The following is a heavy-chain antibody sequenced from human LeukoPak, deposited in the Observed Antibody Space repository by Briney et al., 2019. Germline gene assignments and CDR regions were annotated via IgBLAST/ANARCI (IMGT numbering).Heavy chain of an antibody. J-gene: IGHJ6*02. CDR1: GFTFGAYA. CDR2: IGSDNKP. CDR3: ARDLHYCVAMDV. V-gene: IGHV3-23*01. Sequence: PGGSLRLSCEASGFTFGAYAMTWVRQAPGKGLEWVSSIGSDNKPHYSESVKGRFAISRDNSKYMLFLQLNSLRAEDTALYYCARDLHYCVAMDVWGQGTTVTVSS. D-gene: IGHD4-17*01.